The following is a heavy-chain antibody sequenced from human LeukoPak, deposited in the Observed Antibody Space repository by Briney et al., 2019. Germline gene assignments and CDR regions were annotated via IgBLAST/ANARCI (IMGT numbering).Heavy chain of an antibody. Sequence: SETLSLTCTVSGGSISSYYWGWIRQPPGKGLEWIGTMYHSGSTYYNPSLKSRVTISVDTSKNQFSLKLSSVTAADTAVYYCARYDVWGSYRAFDYWGQGTLVTVSS. CDR3: ARYDVWGSYRAFDY. V-gene: IGHV4-38-2*02. J-gene: IGHJ4*02. D-gene: IGHD3-16*02. CDR1: GGSISSYY. CDR2: MYHSGST.